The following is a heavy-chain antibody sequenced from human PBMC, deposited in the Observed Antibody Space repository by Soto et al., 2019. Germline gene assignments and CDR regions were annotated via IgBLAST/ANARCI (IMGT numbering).Heavy chain of an antibody. CDR1: GFTFSNYV. CDR3: RGYYPYYYYGMDV. CDR2: IKSKTDGGTT. Sequence: GGSLRLSCEASGFTFSNYVMNWVRQAPGKGLEWVGRIKSKTDGGTTDYAAPVKGRFTISRDDSKNTLYLQMNSLKTEDTAVYYCRGYYPYYYYGMDVWGQGTTVTVSS. J-gene: IGHJ6*02. D-gene: IGHD3-22*01. V-gene: IGHV3-15*07.